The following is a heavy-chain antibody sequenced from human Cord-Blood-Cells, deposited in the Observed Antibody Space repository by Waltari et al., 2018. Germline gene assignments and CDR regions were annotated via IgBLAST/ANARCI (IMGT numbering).Heavy chain of an antibody. Sequence: QVQLVQSGAEVKKPGSSVKVSCKASGGTFSSYAISWVRQAPGQGVEWMGGIIPICGTENPAQKFQGRGTITADKSTSTAYMELSSLRSEDTAVYYCARGYSSSWYFDYWGQGTLVTVSS. CDR2: IIPICGTE. J-gene: IGHJ4*02. CDR1: GGTFSSYA. D-gene: IGHD6-13*01. V-gene: IGHV1-69*06. CDR3: ARGYSSSWYFDY.